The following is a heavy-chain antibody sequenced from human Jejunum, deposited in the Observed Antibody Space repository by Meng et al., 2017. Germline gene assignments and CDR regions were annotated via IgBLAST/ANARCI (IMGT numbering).Heavy chain of an antibody. D-gene: IGHD3-16*01. CDR2: VCDSGGT. V-gene: IGHV4-59*02. Sequence: SETLSLTCSVSGASVSGYCWSWVRQPPGKGLEWIGYVCDSGGTNYNPSLKSRLTMSKDMSKNHFSLKLSSVTAADTATYYCGRDNWGSIDYWGQGMLVTVSS. CDR1: GASVSGYC. CDR3: GRDNWGSIDY. J-gene: IGHJ4*02.